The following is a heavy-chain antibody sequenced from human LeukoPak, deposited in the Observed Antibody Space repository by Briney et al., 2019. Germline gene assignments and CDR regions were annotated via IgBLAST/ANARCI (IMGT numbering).Heavy chain of an antibody. CDR3: ARDSWGRFDY. CDR1: GDSTTTYH. J-gene: IGHJ4*02. CDR2: IFQSGTT. D-gene: IGHD7-27*01. Sequence: SETLSLTCTVSGDSTTTYHWSWIRQPPGKGLEWIGYIFQSGTTKYNPSLKSRVTILSDVSKNQFSLNLTSVTAADTAVYYCARDSWGRFDYWGQGTLVAVSS. V-gene: IGHV4-59*01.